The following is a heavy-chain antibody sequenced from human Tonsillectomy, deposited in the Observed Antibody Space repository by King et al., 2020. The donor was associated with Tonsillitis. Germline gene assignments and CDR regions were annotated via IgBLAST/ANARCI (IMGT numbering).Heavy chain of an antibody. CDR1: GDTFNNYA. V-gene: IGHV1-69*01. D-gene: IGHD3-22*01. J-gene: IGHJ5*02. CDR2: IIPMFGTA. CDR3: ASEPPTYYYDSSGYYPNWFDP. Sequence: QLVQSGAEVKKPGSSVKVSCKASGDTFNNYAINWVRQAPGQGLEWMGGIIPMFGTANYAQKFQGRVTITADESTSTVYMELSSLRSEDTAVYYCASEPPTYYYDSSGYYPNWFDPWGQGTLVTVSS.